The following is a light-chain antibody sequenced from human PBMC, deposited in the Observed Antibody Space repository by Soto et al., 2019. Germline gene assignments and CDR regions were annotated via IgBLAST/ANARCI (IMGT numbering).Light chain of an antibody. CDR3: SSYTSSSVV. Sequence: QSVLTQPASVSGSPGQAIAICCTGTTSDVGSYNYVSWYQQHPGKAPKLMIYDVSNRPSGVSNRFSGSKSGNTASLTISGLQAEDEADYYCSSYTSSSVVFGGGTKLTVL. CDR2: DVS. J-gene: IGLJ2*01. V-gene: IGLV2-14*01. CDR1: TSDVGSYNY.